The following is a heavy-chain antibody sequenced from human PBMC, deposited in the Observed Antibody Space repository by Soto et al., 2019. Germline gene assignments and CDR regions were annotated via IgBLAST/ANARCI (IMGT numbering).Heavy chain of an antibody. D-gene: IGHD2-8*01. CDR3: ARSKWSIRCEVAWFDP. V-gene: IGHV1-8*01. Sequence: QVQLVQSGAEVKKPGASVKVSCKASGYTFTSYDINWVRQATGQGLEWMGWMNPNSGNTGYAQKFPGRGTTTWNTSISSADRELRGLGSEDTAGYYCARSKWSIRCEVAWFDPWGQGPLVTVSS. CDR2: MNPNSGNT. J-gene: IGHJ5*02. CDR1: GYTFTSYD.